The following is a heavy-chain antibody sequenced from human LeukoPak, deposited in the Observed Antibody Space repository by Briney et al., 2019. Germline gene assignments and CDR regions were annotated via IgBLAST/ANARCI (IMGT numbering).Heavy chain of an antibody. CDR2: IIPIFGTA. Sequence: SVKVSCKASGGTFSSYAISWVRQAPGQGLEWMGGIIPIFGTANYAQKFQGRVTMTTDTSTSTAYMELRSLRSDDTAVYYCARADPDYYDSSGYSDYWGQGTLVTVSS. CDR1: GGTFSSYA. V-gene: IGHV1-69*05. CDR3: ARADPDYYDSSGYSDY. J-gene: IGHJ4*02. D-gene: IGHD3-22*01.